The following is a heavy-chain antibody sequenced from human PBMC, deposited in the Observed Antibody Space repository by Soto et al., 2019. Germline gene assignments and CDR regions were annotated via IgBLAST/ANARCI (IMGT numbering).Heavy chain of an antibody. CDR2: INAGNGNT. J-gene: IGHJ4*02. V-gene: IGHV1-3*01. CDR1: GYTFTNYA. CDR3: ARGPDHYDSSGYYAGFDY. Sequence: AASVKVSCKAAGYTFTNYAMHWVRQAPGQRLEWMGWINAGNGNTKYSQKFQGRVTITRDTSATTADMELSSLRSEDTAVYYCARGPDHYDSSGYYAGFDYWGQGTLVTVSS. D-gene: IGHD3-22*01.